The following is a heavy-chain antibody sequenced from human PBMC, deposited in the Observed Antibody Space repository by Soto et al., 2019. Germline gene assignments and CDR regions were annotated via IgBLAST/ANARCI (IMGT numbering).Heavy chain of an antibody. Sequence: SGPTLVNPTQTLTLTCTFSGFSLSTSGMCVSWIRQPPGKALEWLALIDWDDDKYYSTSLKTRLTISKDTSKNQVVLTMTNMDPVDTATYYCARIQRLAVAGTGFDYWGQGTLVTVSS. V-gene: IGHV2-70*01. CDR1: GFSLSTSGMC. D-gene: IGHD6-19*01. J-gene: IGHJ4*02. CDR3: ARIQRLAVAGTGFDY. CDR2: IDWDDDK.